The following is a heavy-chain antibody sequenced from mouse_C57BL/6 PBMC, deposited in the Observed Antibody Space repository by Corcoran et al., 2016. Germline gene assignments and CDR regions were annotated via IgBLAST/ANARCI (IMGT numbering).Heavy chain of an antibody. CDR1: GYTFTTYG. CDR2: INTYSGVP. J-gene: IGHJ3*01. CDR3: ARDPSAY. V-gene: IGHV9-3*01. Sequence: QIQLVQSGPELKKPGETVKISCKASGYTFTTYGMSWVKQAPGKGLKWMGWINTYSGVPTYADDFKGRFAFSLETSASTAYLQINNLKNEDTATYFCARDPSAYWGQGTLVTVSA.